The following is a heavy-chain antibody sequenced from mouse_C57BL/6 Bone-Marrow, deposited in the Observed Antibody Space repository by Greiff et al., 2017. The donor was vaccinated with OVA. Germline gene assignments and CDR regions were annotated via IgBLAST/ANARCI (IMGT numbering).Heavy chain of an antibody. CDR3: ARDGYYVKWYFDV. CDR2: IDPSDSET. CDR1: GYTFTSYW. V-gene: IGHV1-52*01. J-gene: IGHJ1*03. Sequence: QVQLQQPGAELVRPGSSVKLSCKASGYTFTSYWMHWVKQRPIQGLEWIGNIDPSDSETHYNQKFKDKATLTVDKSSSTAYMQLSSLTSEDSAVYYCARDGYYVKWYFDVWGTGTTVTVSS. D-gene: IGHD2-3*01.